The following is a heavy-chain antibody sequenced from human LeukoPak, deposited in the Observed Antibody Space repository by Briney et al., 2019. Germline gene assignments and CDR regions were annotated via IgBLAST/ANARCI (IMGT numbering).Heavy chain of an antibody. D-gene: IGHD3-10*01. CDR1: GDSITNHS. CDR2: INHSGST. CDR3: ARGSAITMVRGVIRRWFDP. V-gene: IGHV4-34*01. J-gene: IGHJ5*02. Sequence: SETLSLTCTVSGDSITNHSWNWIRQPPGKGLEWIGEINHSGSTNYNPSLKSRVTISVDTSKNQFSLKLNSVTAADTAVYYCARGSAITMVRGVIRRWFDPWGQGTLVTVSS.